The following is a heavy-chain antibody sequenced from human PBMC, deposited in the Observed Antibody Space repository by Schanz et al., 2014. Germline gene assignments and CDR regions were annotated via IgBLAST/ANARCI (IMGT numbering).Heavy chain of an antibody. CDR1: GFTFSVYW. D-gene: IGHD3-16*01. CDR3: ARGTPFLCDY. V-gene: IGHV3-21*01. CDR2: ISSTSTYL. Sequence: EVQLVESGGGLVQPGGSLRLSCAASGFTFSVYWMHWVRQAPGKGLEWVSSISSTSTYLYYADSVKGRFTISRDSARNSLYLQMSSLRAEDTAVYYCARGTPFLCDYWGQGTLVTVSS. J-gene: IGHJ4*02.